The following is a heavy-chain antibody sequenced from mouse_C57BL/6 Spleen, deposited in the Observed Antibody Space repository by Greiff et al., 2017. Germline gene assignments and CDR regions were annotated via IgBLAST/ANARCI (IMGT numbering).Heavy chain of an antibody. CDR2: IYPSDSDT. Sequence: VQLQQSGAELVRPGSSVKLSCKASGYTFTSYWMDWVKQRPGQGLEWIGNIYPSDSDTHYNQKFKDKATLTVDKSSSTACMQLSSLTSKDSAVYYSAAYDYDEAWFAYWGQGTLVTVSA. J-gene: IGHJ3*01. CDR1: GYTFTSYW. D-gene: IGHD2-4*01. CDR3: AAYDYDEAWFAY. V-gene: IGHV1-61*01.